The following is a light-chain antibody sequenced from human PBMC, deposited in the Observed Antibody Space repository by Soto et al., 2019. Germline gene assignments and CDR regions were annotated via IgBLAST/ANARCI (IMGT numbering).Light chain of an antibody. CDR3: QQYYNTPWT. J-gene: IGKJ1*01. CDR2: WAS. V-gene: IGKV4-1*01. Sequence: DIVMTQSPDSLAVSLGERATINCKSSQTVLYSSTNKNFLAWYQQKPGQPPKLLISWASTRDSGVPDRFSGSGSGTDFTLTISSLQAEDVAVYYCQQYYNTPWTFGQGTKVEVK. CDR1: QTVLYSSTNKNF.